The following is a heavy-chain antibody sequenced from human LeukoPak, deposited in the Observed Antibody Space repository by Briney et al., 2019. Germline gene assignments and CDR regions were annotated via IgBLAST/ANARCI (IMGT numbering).Heavy chain of an antibody. D-gene: IGHD3-3*01. Sequence: GGSLRLSCAGSGFTFSKSAMTRVRQAPGTELVWVSAISGRGDFTYYADSVKGRFTISRDNSKNVLYLQMSSLRAQDTAVYYCAKREAEESGPIDFWGQGTLVTVSS. V-gene: IGHV3-23*01. CDR2: ISGRGDFT. CDR1: GFTFSKSA. CDR3: AKREAEESGPIDF. J-gene: IGHJ4*02.